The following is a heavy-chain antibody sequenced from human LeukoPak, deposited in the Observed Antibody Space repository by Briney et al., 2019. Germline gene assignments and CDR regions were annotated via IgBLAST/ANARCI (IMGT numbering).Heavy chain of an antibody. D-gene: IGHD2-15*01. V-gene: IGHV5-51*01. Sequence: GESLKISCQGSGYSFTSYWIGWVRQMPGKGLEWMGIIYPGDSDTRYSPSFQGQVTISADKSISTAYLQWSSLKASDTAMYYCARHYYCSGGSCIGWYFDYWGQGTLVTVSS. J-gene: IGHJ4*02. CDR3: ARHYYCSGGSCIGWYFDY. CDR2: IYPGDSDT. CDR1: GYSFTSYW.